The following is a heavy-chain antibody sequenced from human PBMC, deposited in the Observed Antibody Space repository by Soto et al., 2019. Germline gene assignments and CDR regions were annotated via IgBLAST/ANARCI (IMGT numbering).Heavy chain of an antibody. CDR1: GYSFTSYY. V-gene: IGHV1-46*01. CDR3: ARGGGYCTNGVCWPKGLNWFDP. Sequence: AASVKVSCKASGYSFTSYYMHWVRQAPGQGLEWVGLINPTGDGTSYAQKLQGRVTMTTDTSTSTAYMELRSLRSDDTAVYYCARGGGYCTNGVCWPKGLNWFDPWGQGTLVTVSS. J-gene: IGHJ5*02. D-gene: IGHD2-8*01. CDR2: INPTGDGT.